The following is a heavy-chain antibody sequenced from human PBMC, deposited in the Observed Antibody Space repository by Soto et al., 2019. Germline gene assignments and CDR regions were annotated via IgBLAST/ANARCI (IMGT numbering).Heavy chain of an antibody. CDR3: ARDRYCSGISCFTDAFDV. V-gene: IGHV4-59*01. CDR1: GGSITNSY. J-gene: IGHJ3*01. D-gene: IGHD2-2*02. CDR2: IYHSGST. Sequence: KPSETLSLTCSVSGGSITNSYWSWIRRPPGKGLEWIGYIYHSGSTNYNPSLKSRVTIALDTSKTQFSLKLSSVTAADTAVYYCARDRYCSGISCFTDAFDVWGQGTMVTVSS.